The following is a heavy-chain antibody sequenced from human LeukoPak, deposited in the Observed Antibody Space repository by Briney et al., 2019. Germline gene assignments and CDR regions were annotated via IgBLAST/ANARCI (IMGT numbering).Heavy chain of an antibody. CDR3: ARVGGWLQLKRWGFDY. D-gene: IGHD5-24*01. V-gene: IGHV4-34*01. CDR2: VSHSGTT. CDR1: GGSLRSYY. J-gene: IGHJ4*02. Sequence: SETLTLTCAVYGGSLRSYYWSWIRQSPGKGLEWIGEVSHSGTTTYNPSLKGRVIISMDTSKRQFSLKVTSVTAADTAIYYCARVGGWLQLKRWGFDYWGQGTPVTVSS.